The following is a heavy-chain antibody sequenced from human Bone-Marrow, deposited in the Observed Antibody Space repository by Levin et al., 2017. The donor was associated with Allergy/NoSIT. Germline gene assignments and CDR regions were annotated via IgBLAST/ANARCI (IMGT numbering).Heavy chain of an antibody. V-gene: IGHV4-31*03. CDR1: GDSISGGTLY. D-gene: IGHD3-10*01. J-gene: IGHJ6*02. Sequence: SETLSLTCTVSGDSISGGTLYWSWIRQRPGKGLEWIGFIHHSGTAYYNPSLKSRLTMSLDTSKSQFSLRMTSVTVADTAVYYCARDECAWLGECYGMDVWGQGTTVIVSS. CDR3: ARDECAWLGECYGMDV. CDR2: IHHSGTA.